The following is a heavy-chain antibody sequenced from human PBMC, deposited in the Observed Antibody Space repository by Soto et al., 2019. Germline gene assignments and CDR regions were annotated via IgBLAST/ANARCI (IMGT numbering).Heavy chain of an antibody. J-gene: IGHJ6*03. CDR2: ISGVGDTT. CDR1: GLTFSHNA. CDR3: ARNLDFYYYVDV. Sequence: EVQLLESGGDFVQTGGALRLSCAVSGLTFSHNAIGWARQAPGKGRGWVEAISGVGDTTYYADSVKGRFTISRDNSQSTLFLQMDSLRAGDTGLYFCARNLDFYYYVDVLGKGTRVNVYS. V-gene: IGHV3-23*01.